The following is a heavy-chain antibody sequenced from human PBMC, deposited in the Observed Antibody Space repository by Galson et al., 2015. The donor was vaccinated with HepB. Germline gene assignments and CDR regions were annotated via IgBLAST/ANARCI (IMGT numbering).Heavy chain of an antibody. Sequence: SLRLSCAASGFTFSSYEMNWVRQAPGKGLEWVSYISSSGSTIYYADSVKGRFTISRDNAKNSLYLQMNSLRAEDTAVYYCARVPVAMIVVVDGDYWGQGTLVTVSS. CDR1: GFTFSSYE. CDR2: ISSSGSTI. V-gene: IGHV3-48*03. J-gene: IGHJ4*02. CDR3: ARVPVAMIVVVDGDY. D-gene: IGHD3-22*01.